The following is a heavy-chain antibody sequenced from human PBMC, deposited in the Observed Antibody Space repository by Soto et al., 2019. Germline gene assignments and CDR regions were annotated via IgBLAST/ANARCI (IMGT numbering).Heavy chain of an antibody. V-gene: IGHV1-8*01. D-gene: IGHD2-2*02. J-gene: IGHJ6*02. CDR2: MNPNSGNT. Sequence: QVQLVQSGAEVKKPGASVKVSCKASGYTFTSYDINWVRQATGQGLEWMGWMNPNSGNTGYAQKFQGRVTMPRNTSRSTAYMELSSLRSEDTAVYYCARGADIVVVPAAIRRRDYYYGMDVWGQGTTVTVSS. CDR1: GYTFTSYD. CDR3: ARGADIVVVPAAIRRRDYYYGMDV.